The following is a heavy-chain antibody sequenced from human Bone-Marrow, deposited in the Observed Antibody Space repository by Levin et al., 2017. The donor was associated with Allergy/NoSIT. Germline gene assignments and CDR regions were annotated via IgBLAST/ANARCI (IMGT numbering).Heavy chain of an antibody. CDR2: ICNDGNKK. D-gene: IGHD1-1*01. CDR3: GRQVHSTVWYDLDY. CDR1: GLSFSRYG. V-gene: IGHV3-33*01. Sequence: GGSLRLSCAASGLSFSRYGMHWVRQAPGKGPEWVAIICNDGNKKYYADSVKDRFTISRDNTQNTLYLQMNSLRVEDTAVYYCGRQVHSTVWYDLDYWGQGTLVTVSS. J-gene: IGHJ4*02.